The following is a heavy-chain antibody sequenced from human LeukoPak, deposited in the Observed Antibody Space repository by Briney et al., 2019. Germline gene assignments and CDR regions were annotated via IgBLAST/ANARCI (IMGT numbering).Heavy chain of an antibody. Sequence: PGGSLRLSCAASGFTFDDYGMSWVRQAPGKGLEWVSGINWNGGSTGYADSVKGRFTISRDNAKNSLYLQMNSLRAEDTAVYYCATYYYGSGSYYSPHYFDYWGQGTLVTVSS. D-gene: IGHD3-10*01. CDR2: INWNGGST. CDR1: GFTFDDYG. V-gene: IGHV3-20*04. J-gene: IGHJ4*02. CDR3: ATYYYGSGSYYSPHYFDY.